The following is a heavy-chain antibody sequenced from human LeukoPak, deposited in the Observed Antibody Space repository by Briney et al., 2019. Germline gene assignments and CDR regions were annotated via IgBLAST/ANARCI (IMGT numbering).Heavy chain of an antibody. CDR3: VSEVGQLKD. CDR1: GFTFNNSA. J-gene: IGHJ4*02. CDR2: ISGNGGST. Sequence: GGSLRLSCAVSGFTFNNSAMAWVRQAPRKGLDWVSVISGNGGSTYYADSVKGRFTISRDNSKSTLYLQMNSLRAEDTAVYYCVSEVGQLKDWGQGTLVTVSS. V-gene: IGHV3-23*01. D-gene: IGHD6-13*01.